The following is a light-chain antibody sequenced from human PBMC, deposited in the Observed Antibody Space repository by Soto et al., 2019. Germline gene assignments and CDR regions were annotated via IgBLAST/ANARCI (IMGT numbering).Light chain of an antibody. J-gene: IGKJ1*01. CDR3: LQSSSIPWT. CDR1: QAISTS. CDR2: GAS. Sequence: DIQMTQSPSSLAASVGDRVTITCRASQAISTSLSWYQQKPGTAPNLLIYGASSLQRGVPSRFSASGSGTDFTLTISSLPPEDFATYFCLQSSSIPWTFGQGTKVDIK. V-gene: IGKV1-39*01.